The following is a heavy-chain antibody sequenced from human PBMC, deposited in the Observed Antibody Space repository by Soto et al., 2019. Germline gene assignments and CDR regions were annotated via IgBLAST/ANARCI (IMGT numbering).Heavy chain of an antibody. J-gene: IGHJ6*02. V-gene: IGHV4-39*01. CDR2: IYYSGNT. Sequence: PSETLSLTCTASGGSISSSSYDGGWIRQPPGKGLEWIGSIYYSGNTYYNPSLKSRVTMSVDMSKNQFSLKLSSVTAADTAVYYCARHAHYDSSGYYYYYYGMDVWGQGTTVTVSS. CDR3: ARHAHYDSSGYYYYYYGMDV. CDR1: GGSISSSSYD. D-gene: IGHD3-22*01.